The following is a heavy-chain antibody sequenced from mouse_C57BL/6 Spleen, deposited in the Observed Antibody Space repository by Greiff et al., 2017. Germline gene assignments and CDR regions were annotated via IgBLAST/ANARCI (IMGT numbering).Heavy chain of an antibody. CDR2: INPGSGGT. V-gene: IGHV1-54*01. CDR1: GYAFTNYL. D-gene: IGHD2-3*01. Sequence: QVQLQQSGAELVRPGTSVKVSCKASGYAFTNYLIEWVKQRPGQGLEWIGVINPGSGGTNYNEKFKGKATLTADTSSSTAYMQLSSLTSEDSAVYFCARGDDGHCAYWGQGTLVTVSA. J-gene: IGHJ3*01. CDR3: ARGDDGHCAY.